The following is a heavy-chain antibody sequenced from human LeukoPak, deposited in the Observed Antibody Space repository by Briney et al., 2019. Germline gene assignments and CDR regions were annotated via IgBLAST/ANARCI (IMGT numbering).Heavy chain of an antibody. CDR2: FDPEDGET. CDR3: ATLPITMIVGANWFNP. V-gene: IGHV1-24*01. D-gene: IGHD3-22*01. Sequence: ASVKVSCKVSGYTLTELSMHWVRQAPGKGLEWMGGFDPEDGETIYAQKFQGRVTMTEDTSTDTAYMELSSLRSEDTAVYYCATLPITMIVGANWFNPWGQGTLVTVSS. CDR1: GYTLTELS. J-gene: IGHJ5*02.